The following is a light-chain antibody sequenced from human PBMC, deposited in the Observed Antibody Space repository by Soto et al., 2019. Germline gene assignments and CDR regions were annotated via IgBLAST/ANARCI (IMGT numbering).Light chain of an antibody. V-gene: IGKV1-39*01. CDR3: QQSYSTPKDT. Sequence: DIQMTQSPSSLSASVGDIVTITCLASQSISSYLNWYQQKPWKAPKLLXYAASSLQSGDPSRFSGSGSGTDFTLTISSLQPEDFATYYCQQSYSTPKDTFGQGTRLEIK. CDR2: AAS. CDR1: QSISSY. J-gene: IGKJ5*01.